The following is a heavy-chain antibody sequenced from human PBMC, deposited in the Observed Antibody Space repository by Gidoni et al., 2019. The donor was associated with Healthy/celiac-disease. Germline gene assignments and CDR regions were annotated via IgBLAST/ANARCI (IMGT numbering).Heavy chain of an antibody. CDR2: INHRRGT. J-gene: IGHJ2*01. V-gene: IGHV4-34*01. CDR1: GGSFSDHY. D-gene: IGHD3-10*01. CDR3: ARGPRGSYYNGRYFDL. Sequence: QVQLQQWGAGLLKPAETLSLTCAVYGGSFSDHYWRWIRQPPGKGLEWIGEINHRRGTNYNPSLKSRVTISVDTSKNQFSLKLSSVTAADTAVYYCARGPRGSYYNGRYFDLWGRGTMVSVSS.